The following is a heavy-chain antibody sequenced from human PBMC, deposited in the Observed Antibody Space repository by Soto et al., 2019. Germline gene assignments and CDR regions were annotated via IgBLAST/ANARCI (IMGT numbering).Heavy chain of an antibody. Sequence: AWSLRLCCAASGFTFSSYAMSWVRQAPGKGLEWVSAISSSSSYIYYADSVKGRFTISRDNAKNSLYLQMNSLRAEDTAVYYCAREGDTAMAPYYFDYWGQGTLVTVSS. CDR3: AREGDTAMAPYYFDY. D-gene: IGHD5-18*01. J-gene: IGHJ4*02. CDR2: ISSSSSYI. V-gene: IGHV3-21*01. CDR1: GFTFSSYA.